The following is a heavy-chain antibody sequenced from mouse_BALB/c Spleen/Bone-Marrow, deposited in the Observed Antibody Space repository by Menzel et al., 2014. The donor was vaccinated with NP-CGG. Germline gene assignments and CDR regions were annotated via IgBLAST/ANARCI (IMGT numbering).Heavy chain of an antibody. CDR3: TRSWGKDAMDY. CDR1: GYAFSNYS. CDR2: INPGSNGA. V-gene: IGHV1-54*01. D-gene: IGHD2-1*01. J-gene: IGHJ4*01. Sequence: QVQLQQSGAELVRPGASVKVSCKASGYAFSNYSIEWVKKRPGQGLEWIGVINPGSNGANYSEKFKGKATLTADKSSSTAYMQLSSLTSDDSAVYFCTRSWGKDAMDYWGQGTSVTVSS.